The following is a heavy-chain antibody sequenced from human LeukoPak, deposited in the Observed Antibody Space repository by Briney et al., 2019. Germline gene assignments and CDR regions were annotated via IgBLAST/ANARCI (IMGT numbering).Heavy chain of an antibody. CDR2: ISSSSSTI. D-gene: IGHD6-6*01. CDR3: AKVGYSSSSFYYYYYMDV. Sequence: GGSLRLSCAASGFTFSSYSMNWVRQAPGKGLEWVSYISSSSSTIYYADSVKGRFTISRDNAKNSLYLQMNSLRAEDTAVYYCAKVGYSSSSFYYYYYMDVWGQGTTVTVSS. V-gene: IGHV3-48*04. CDR1: GFTFSSYS. J-gene: IGHJ6*03.